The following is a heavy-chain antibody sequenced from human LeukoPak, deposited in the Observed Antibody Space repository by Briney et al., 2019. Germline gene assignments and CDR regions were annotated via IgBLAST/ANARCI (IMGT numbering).Heavy chain of an antibody. CDR2: ISAYNGNT. CDR1: GYTFTSYG. Sequence: GASVKVSCKASGYTFTSYGISWVRQAPGQGLEWMGWISAYNGNTNYAQKLQGRVTMTTDTSTSTAYMELRSLRSDDTAVYCCARGLATLTYYYDSSGYFDYWGQGTLVTVSS. J-gene: IGHJ4*02. CDR3: ARGLATLTYYYDSSGYFDY. V-gene: IGHV1-18*01. D-gene: IGHD3-22*01.